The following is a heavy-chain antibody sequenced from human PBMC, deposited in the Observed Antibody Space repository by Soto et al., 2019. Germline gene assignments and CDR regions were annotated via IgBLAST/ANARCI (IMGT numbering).Heavy chain of an antibody. CDR2: ISGSGGST. CDR3: ANIPSGSIWGSYRSPPYYFDY. J-gene: IGHJ4*02. V-gene: IGHV3-23*01. Sequence: PGGSLRLSCAASGFTFSSYAMSWVRQAPGKGLEWVSAISGSGGSTYYADSVKGRFTISRDNSKNTLYLQMNSLRAEDTAVYYCANIPSGSIWGSYRSPPYYFDYWGQGTLVTVSS. D-gene: IGHD3-16*02. CDR1: GFTFSSYA.